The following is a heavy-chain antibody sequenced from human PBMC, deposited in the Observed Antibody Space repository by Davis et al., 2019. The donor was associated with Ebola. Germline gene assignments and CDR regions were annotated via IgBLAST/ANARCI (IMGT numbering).Heavy chain of an antibody. CDR2: ISGSGGST. V-gene: IGHV3-23*01. Sequence: GGSLRLSCAASGFTFSSYAMSWVRQAPGKGLEWVSAISGSGGSTYYADSVKGRFTISRDNSKNTLYLQMNSLRAEDTAVHYCAKLLTIFGVAPIDYWGQGTLVTVSS. CDR3: AKLLTIFGVAPIDY. J-gene: IGHJ4*02. D-gene: IGHD3-3*01. CDR1: GFTFSSYA.